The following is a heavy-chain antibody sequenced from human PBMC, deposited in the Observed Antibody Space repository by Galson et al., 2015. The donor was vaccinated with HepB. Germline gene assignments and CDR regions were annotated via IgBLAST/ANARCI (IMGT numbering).Heavy chain of an antibody. V-gene: IGHV5-51*01. CDR3: ARPGVSYGDYAGGIVEYFQH. CDR1: GYSFTSYW. J-gene: IGHJ1*01. D-gene: IGHD4-17*01. CDR2: IYPGDSDT. Sequence: QSGAEVKKPGESLKISCKGSGYSFTSYWIGWVRQMPGKGLEWMGIIYPGDSDTRYSPSFQGQVTISADKSISTAYLQWSSLKASDTAMYYCARPGVSYGDYAGGIVEYFQHWGQGTLVTVSS.